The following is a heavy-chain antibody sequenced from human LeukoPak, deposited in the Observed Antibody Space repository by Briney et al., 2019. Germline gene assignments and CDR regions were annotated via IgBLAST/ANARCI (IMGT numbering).Heavy chain of an antibody. CDR3: AKDPAFGGVGWFDP. CDR2: ISGSGGST. CDR1: GFTLSSYA. D-gene: IGHD3-16*01. Sequence: GGSLRLSCAASGFTLSSYAMSWVRQAPGKGLEWVSAISGSGGSTYYADSVKGRFTISRDNSNNTLYLQMNSLRDEDSAVYYCAKDPAFGGVGWFDPWGQGTLVTVSS. V-gene: IGHV3-23*01. J-gene: IGHJ5*02.